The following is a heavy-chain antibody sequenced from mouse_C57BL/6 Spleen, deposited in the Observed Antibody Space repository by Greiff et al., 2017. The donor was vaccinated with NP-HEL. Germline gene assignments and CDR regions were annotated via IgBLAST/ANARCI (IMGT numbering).Heavy chain of an antibody. CDR3: AISTMITTDWYFDV. V-gene: IGHV2-2*01. CDR2: IWSGGST. CDR1: GFSLTSYG. Sequence: VKLVESGPGLVQPSQSLSITCTVSGFSLTSYGVHWVRQSPGKGLEWLGVIWSGGSTDYNAAFISRLSISKDNSKSQVFFKMNSLQADDTAIYYCAISTMITTDWYFDVWGTGTTVTVSS. D-gene: IGHD2-4*01. J-gene: IGHJ1*03.